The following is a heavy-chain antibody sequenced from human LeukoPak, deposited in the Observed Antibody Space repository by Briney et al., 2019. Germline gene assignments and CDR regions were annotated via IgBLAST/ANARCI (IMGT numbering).Heavy chain of an antibody. CDR1: GFIFSEYY. CDR3: TVGNWGLDY. V-gene: IGHV3-11*04. J-gene: IGHJ4*02. D-gene: IGHD7-27*01. CDR2: ISNSGGTT. Sequence: PGGSLRLSCAASGFIFSEYYMGWIRQAPGKGLEWVSYISNSGGTTYYADSVKGRFTISRDDAKNSLYLQMNSLRAEDTAVYFCTVGNWGLDYWGQGTVVTVSS.